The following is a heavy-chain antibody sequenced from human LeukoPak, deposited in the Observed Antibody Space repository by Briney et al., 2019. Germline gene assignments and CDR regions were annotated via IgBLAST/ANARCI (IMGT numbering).Heavy chain of an antibody. V-gene: IGHV3-30*02. J-gene: IGHJ4*02. D-gene: IGHD2-8*01. Sequence: GGSLRLSCAASGFTFSSYGMHWVRQAPGKGLEWVAFIRFDGSNEYYSDSVKGRFTISRDNSKNTLYLQMNSLRAEDTAVYYCAKGLLMVYDNYFDYWGQGTLVTVSS. CDR2: IRFDGSNE. CDR3: AKGLLMVYDNYFDY. CDR1: GFTFSSYG.